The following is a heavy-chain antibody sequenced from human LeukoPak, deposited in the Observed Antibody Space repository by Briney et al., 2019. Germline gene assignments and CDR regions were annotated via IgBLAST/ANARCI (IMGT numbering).Heavy chain of an antibody. J-gene: IGHJ4*02. Sequence: PGGSLRLSCAASGFIFSNYAMSWVRQAPGKGLQWVSAISGSGGSTYYADSVKGRFTISRDNSKNTLYLQINGLRAEDTAVYYCAKDHLPGIVVADRDYWGQGTLVTVSS. D-gene: IGHD6-19*01. CDR2: ISGSGGST. V-gene: IGHV3-23*01. CDR1: GFIFSNYA. CDR3: AKDHLPGIVVADRDY.